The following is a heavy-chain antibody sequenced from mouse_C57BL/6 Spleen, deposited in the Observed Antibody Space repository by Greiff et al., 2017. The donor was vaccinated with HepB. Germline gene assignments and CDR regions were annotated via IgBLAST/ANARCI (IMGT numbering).Heavy chain of an antibody. J-gene: IGHJ1*03. D-gene: IGHD1-1*01. CDR3: ARRGEYGSSYHWYFDV. Sequence: EVQVVESGGGLVKPGGSLKLSCAASGFTFSDYGMHWVRQAPEKGLEWVAYISSGSSTIYHADTVKGRFTISRDNAKNTLFLQMTSLRSEDTAMYYCARRGEYGSSYHWYFDVWGTGTTVTVSS. CDR1: GFTFSDYG. V-gene: IGHV5-17*01. CDR2: ISSGSSTI.